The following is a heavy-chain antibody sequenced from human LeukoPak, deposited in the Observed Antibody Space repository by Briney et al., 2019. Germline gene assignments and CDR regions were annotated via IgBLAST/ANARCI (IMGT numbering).Heavy chain of an antibody. D-gene: IGHD3-10*01. CDR1: ADSISNDYF. CDR2: IYHSGST. CDR3: ARQKYYGRPRFDY. V-gene: IGHV4-38-2*02. J-gene: IGHJ4*02. Sequence: PSETLSLTCTVSADSISNDYFWGWIRQPPGKGLEWIGSIYHSGSTYYNPSLKSRVTISVDTSKNQFSLKLSSVTAADTAVYYCARQKYYGRPRFDYWGQGTLVTVSS.